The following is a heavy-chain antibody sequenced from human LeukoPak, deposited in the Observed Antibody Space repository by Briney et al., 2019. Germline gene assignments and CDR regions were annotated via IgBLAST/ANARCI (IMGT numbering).Heavy chain of an antibody. CDR1: GFTFSSYS. V-gene: IGHV3-48*01. Sequence: PGGSLRLSCAASGFTFSSYSMNWVRQAPGKGLEWVSYISSSSSTIYYADSVKGRFTISRDNAKNSLYLQMNSLRAEDAAVYYCVGEYSSSSPHPYYYYYYMDVWGKGTTVTVSS. CDR2: ISSSSSTI. CDR3: VGEYSSSSPHPYYYYYYMDV. J-gene: IGHJ6*03. D-gene: IGHD6-6*01.